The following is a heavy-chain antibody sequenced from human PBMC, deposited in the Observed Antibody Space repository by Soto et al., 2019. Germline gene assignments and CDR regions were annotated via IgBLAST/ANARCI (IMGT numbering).Heavy chain of an antibody. V-gene: IGHV3-48*03. CDR1: GFTFSSYE. Sequence: PGGSLDLSCAASGFTFSSYEMNWVRQAPGKGLEWVSYISSSGSTIYYADSVKGRFTISRDNAKNSLYLQMNSLRAEDTAVYYCARQNRGYYYGSGSQYYFDFWGPGTLVTVAS. CDR2: ISSSGSTI. CDR3: ARQNRGYYYGSGSQYYFDF. J-gene: IGHJ4*02. D-gene: IGHD3-10*01.